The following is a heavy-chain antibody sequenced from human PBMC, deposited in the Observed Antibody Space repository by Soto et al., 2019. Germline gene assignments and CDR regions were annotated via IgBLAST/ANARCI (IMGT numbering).Heavy chain of an antibody. CDR3: ARVGYSGYDHPGWFDP. CDR2: IYYSGGT. J-gene: IGHJ5*02. Sequence: SETLSLTCTVSGGSITSYYWSWIRQPPGKGLEWIGYIYYSGGTNYQPSLKSRVTISVDTSKNQFSLRLTSVTAADTAMYYCARVGYSGYDHPGWFDPWGQGTLVTVSS. CDR1: GGSITSYY. V-gene: IGHV4-59*01. D-gene: IGHD5-12*01.